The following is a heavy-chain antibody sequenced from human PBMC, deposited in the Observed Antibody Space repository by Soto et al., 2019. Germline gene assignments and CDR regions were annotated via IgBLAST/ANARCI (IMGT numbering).Heavy chain of an antibody. J-gene: IGHJ4*02. Sequence: QVQLVQSGAEVKKPGASVKVSCKASGYTFTRNAIHWVRQAPGQRLEWIGKIDAGNGNTKYSQKFQGRVTITRDTSASVAYMKLSTLGSEDTSIYYCARSETDYSTFDYWGQGTLVTVSS. CDR3: ARSETDYSTFDY. CDR1: GYTFTRNA. V-gene: IGHV1-3*01. CDR2: IDAGNGNT. D-gene: IGHD3-9*01.